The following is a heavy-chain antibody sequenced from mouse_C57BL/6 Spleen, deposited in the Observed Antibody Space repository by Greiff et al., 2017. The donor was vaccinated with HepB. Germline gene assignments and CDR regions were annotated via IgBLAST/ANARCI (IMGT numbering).Heavy chain of an antibody. Sequence: EVQLQQSGGGLVQPKGSLKLSCAASGFTFNTYAMHWVRQAPGKGLEWVARIRSKSSNYATYYADSVKDRFTISRDDSQSMLYLQMNNLKTEDTAMYYCVREFDDDYDAYYFDYWGQGTTLTVSS. V-gene: IGHV10-3*01. D-gene: IGHD2-4*01. J-gene: IGHJ2*01. CDR3: VREFDDDYDAYYFDY. CDR2: IRSKSSNYAT. CDR1: GFTFNTYA.